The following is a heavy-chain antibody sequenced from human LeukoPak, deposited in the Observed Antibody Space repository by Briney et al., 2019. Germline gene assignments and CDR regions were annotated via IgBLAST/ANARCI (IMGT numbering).Heavy chain of an antibody. CDR2: ISGSGGST. CDR1: GFTFSSYG. D-gene: IGHD3-9*01. J-gene: IGHJ3*02. V-gene: IGHV3-23*01. CDR3: ASRKDVLRYFDWLLGAFDI. Sequence: GTLRLSCTASGFTFSSYGMSWVRQAPGKGLEWVSAISGSGGSTYYADSVKGRFTISRDNSKNTLYLQMNSLRAEDTAVYYCASRKDVLRYFDWLLGAFDIWGQGTMVTVSS.